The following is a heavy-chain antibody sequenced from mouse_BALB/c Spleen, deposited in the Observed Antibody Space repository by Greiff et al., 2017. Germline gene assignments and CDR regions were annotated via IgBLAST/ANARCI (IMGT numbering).Heavy chain of an antibody. D-gene: IGHD2-1*01. Sequence: EVKLMESGGGLVKPGGSLKLSCAASGFTFSSYAMSWVRQSPEKRLEWVAEISSGGSYTYYPDTVTGRFTISRDNAKNTLYLEMSSLRSEDTAMYYCAREGGNYVVDYWGQGTSVTVSS. V-gene: IGHV5-9-4*01. CDR3: AREGGNYVVDY. J-gene: IGHJ4*01. CDR2: ISSGGSYT. CDR1: GFTFSSYA.